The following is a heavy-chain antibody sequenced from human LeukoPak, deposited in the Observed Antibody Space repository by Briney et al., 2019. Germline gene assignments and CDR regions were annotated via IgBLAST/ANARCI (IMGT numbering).Heavy chain of an antibody. V-gene: IGHV3-30*18. CDR3: AKEEGSSSSLNY. Sequence: PGGSLRLSCAASGFTFSSYGMHWVRQAPGKGLEWVAVISYDGSNKYYADSVKGRFTISRDNSKNTLYLQMNSLRAEDTAVYYCAKEEGSSSSLNYWGQGTLVTVSS. CDR2: ISYDGSNK. CDR1: GFTFSSYG. J-gene: IGHJ4*02. D-gene: IGHD6-6*01.